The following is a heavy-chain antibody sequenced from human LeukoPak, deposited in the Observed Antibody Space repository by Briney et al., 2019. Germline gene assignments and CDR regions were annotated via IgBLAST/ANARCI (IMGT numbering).Heavy chain of an antibody. CDR3: ASDGAARYYYYYTDV. CDR1: GGTFSSYA. J-gene: IGHJ6*03. D-gene: IGHD6-13*01. V-gene: IGHV1-69*05. CDR2: IIPIFGTA. Sequence: ASVKVSCKASGGTFSSYAISWVRQAPGQGLEWMGGIIPIFGTANYAQRFQGRVTITTDESTSTAYMELSSLRSEDTAVYYCASDGAARYYYYYTDVWGKGTTVTVSS.